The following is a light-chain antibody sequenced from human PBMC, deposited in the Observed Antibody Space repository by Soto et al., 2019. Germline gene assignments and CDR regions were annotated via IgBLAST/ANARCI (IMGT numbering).Light chain of an antibody. CDR1: SGHSTYA. CDR2: LNSDGSH. J-gene: IGLJ2*01. CDR3: QTWGAGISVV. Sequence: QPVLTQSPSASASLGASVKLTCTLSSGHSTYAIAWHQQQPEKGPRYLMKLNSDGSHSKGDGIPDRFSGSTSGAERYLTISSLLSEDEADYYCQTWGAGISVVFGGGTKLTVL. V-gene: IGLV4-69*01.